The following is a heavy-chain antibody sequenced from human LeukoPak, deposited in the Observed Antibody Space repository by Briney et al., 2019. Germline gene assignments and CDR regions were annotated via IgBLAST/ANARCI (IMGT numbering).Heavy chain of an antibody. CDR3: ARVHIAVVSPIGNWFDP. CDR2: INHSGST. J-gene: IGHJ5*02. CDR1: GGSFSGYY. D-gene: IGHD2-21*01. V-gene: IGHV4-34*01. Sequence: SETLSLTCAAYGGSFSGYYWSWIRQPPGKGLEWIGEINHSGSTNYNPSLKSRVTISADTSKNQFSLKLSSVTAADTAVYYCARVHIAVVSPIGNWFDPWGQGTLVTVSS.